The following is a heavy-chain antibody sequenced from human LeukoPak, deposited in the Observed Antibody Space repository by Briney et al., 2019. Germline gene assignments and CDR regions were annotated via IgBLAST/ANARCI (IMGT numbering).Heavy chain of an antibody. V-gene: IGHV4-4*02. CDR2: IYHSGST. CDR3: ARVGGGGYWYFDL. CDR1: GGSISSSNW. D-gene: IGHD2-15*01. J-gene: IGHJ2*01. Sequence: SGTLSLTCAVSGGSISSSNWWSWVRQPPGKGLEWIGEIYHSGSTNYNPSLKSRVTISVDTSKNQFSLKLSSVTAADTAVYYCARVGGGGYWYFDLWGRGTLVTVSS.